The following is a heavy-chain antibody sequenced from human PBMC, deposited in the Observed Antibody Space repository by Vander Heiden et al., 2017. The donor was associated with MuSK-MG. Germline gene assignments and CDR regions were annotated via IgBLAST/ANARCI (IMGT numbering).Heavy chain of an antibody. CDR2: ISSSSSYI. J-gene: IGHJ4*02. CDR3: ATAKTAYYFDY. Sequence: EVQLVESGGGLVTPGGSLRLSCAASGFTFSSYGMNWVRQAPGKGLEWVSSISSSSSYIYYADSVKGRFTISRDNAKNSLYLQMNSLRAEDTAVYYCATAKTAYYFDYWGQGTLVTSPQ. CDR1: GFTFSSYG. V-gene: IGHV3-21*01.